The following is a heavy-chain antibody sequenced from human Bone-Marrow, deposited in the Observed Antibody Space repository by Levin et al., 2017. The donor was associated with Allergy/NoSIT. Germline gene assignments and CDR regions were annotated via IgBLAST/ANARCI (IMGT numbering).Heavy chain of an antibody. J-gene: IGHJ4*02. CDR2: INPLLGTS. Sequence: SVKVSCKASGGTLNNYAISWVRQAPGQGLEWMGRINPLLGTSNYAQKFRGRVTLTADKSASASYMDLTSLRSEDPAVYFCAGDGGMASAGAFTNWGQGTLVTVSS. CDR3: AGDGGMASAGAFTN. D-gene: IGHD6-13*01. CDR1: GGTLNNYA. V-gene: IGHV1-69*04.